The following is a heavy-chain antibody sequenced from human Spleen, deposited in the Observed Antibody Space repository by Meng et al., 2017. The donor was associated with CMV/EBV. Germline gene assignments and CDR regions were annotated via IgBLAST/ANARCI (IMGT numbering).Heavy chain of an antibody. CDR3: ARVDIVVVPAHFDY. CDR2: IYYSGST. D-gene: IGHD2-2*01. J-gene: IGHJ4*02. CDR1: GGSVSSGSYY. Sequence: GSLRLSCTVSGGSVSSGSYYWSWIRQPPGKGLEWIGYIYYSGSTNYNPSLKSRVTISVDTSKNQFPLKLSSVTAADTAVYYCARVDIVVVPAHFDYWGQGTLVTVSS. V-gene: IGHV4-61*01.